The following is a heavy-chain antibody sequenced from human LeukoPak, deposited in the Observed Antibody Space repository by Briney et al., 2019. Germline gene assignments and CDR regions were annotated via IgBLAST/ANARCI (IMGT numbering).Heavy chain of an antibody. CDR2: IYTSGST. Sequence: SETLSLTCTVSGGSISSYYWSWIRQPPGKGLEWIGYIYTSGSTNYNPSLKSRVTISVDTSKDQFSLKLSSVTAADTAVYYCARQGHAAGTNYYYYMDVWGKGTTVTVSS. CDR3: ARQGHAAGTNYYYYMDV. D-gene: IGHD6-13*01. J-gene: IGHJ6*03. CDR1: GGSISSYY. V-gene: IGHV4-4*09.